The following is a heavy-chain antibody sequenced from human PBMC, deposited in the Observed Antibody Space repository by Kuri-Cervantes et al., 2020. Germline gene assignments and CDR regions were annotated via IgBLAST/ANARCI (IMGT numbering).Heavy chain of an antibody. Sequence: GESLKISCAASEFTFSTYAMHWVRQAPGKGLEWVSSISSSSSYIYYADSVKGRFTISRDNAKNSLYLQMNSLRAEDTAVYYCARGPPLGAAAGTVYWGQGTLVTVSS. CDR2: ISSSSSYI. D-gene: IGHD6-13*01. V-gene: IGHV3-21*03. CDR3: ARGPPLGAAAGTVY. CDR1: EFTFSTYA. J-gene: IGHJ4*02.